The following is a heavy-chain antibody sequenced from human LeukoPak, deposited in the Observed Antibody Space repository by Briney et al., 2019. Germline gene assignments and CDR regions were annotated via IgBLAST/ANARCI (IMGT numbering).Heavy chain of an antibody. V-gene: IGHV3-9*01. D-gene: IGHD6-13*01. J-gene: IGHJ6*02. CDR1: GFTLDEYA. CDR2: ISWNSGSI. Sequence: GGSLRLSCAVSGFTLDEYAMHWVRQAPGKGLEGVSGISWNSGSIDYADSVKGRFTISRDNAKNSLSLQMNNLRAEDTALYYCAKDVSSTSYYYYGMDVWGQGTTVTVSS. CDR3: AKDVSSTSYYYYGMDV.